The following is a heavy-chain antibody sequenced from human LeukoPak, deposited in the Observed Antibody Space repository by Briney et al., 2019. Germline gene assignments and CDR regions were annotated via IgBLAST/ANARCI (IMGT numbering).Heavy chain of an antibody. CDR1: GFTFSTFA. CDR3: AKDDYYDSSGYYYAPSFDY. V-gene: IGHV3-23*01. Sequence: GGSLRLSCAASGFTFSTFAMIWVRQPPGKGLEWVSSIFPSGGEIHYADSVKGRFTISRDNSKNTLYLQMNSLRAEDTAVYYCAKDDYYDSSGYYYAPSFDYWDQGTLVTVSS. CDR2: IFPSGGEI. D-gene: IGHD3-22*01. J-gene: IGHJ4*02.